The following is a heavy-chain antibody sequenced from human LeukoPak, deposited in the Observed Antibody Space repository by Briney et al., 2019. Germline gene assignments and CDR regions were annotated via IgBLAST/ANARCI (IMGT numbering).Heavy chain of an antibody. CDR1: GGSFSGYY. CDR2: INHSGST. D-gene: IGHD4-23*01. V-gene: IGHV4-34*01. CDR3: ARGGLRWYRRNWFDP. Sequence: SETLSLTCAVYGGSFSGYYWSWIRQPPGKGLEWIGEINHSGSTNYNPSLKSRVTISVDTSKNQFSLKLSSVTAADTAVYYCARGGLRWYRRNWFDPWGQGTLVTVSS. J-gene: IGHJ5*02.